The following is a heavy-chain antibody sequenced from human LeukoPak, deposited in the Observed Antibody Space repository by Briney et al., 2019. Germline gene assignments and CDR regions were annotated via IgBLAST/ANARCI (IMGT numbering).Heavy chain of an antibody. CDR2: INHSGST. V-gene: IGHV4-34*01. J-gene: IGHJ4*02. CDR3: ARSKRSGIYFDY. D-gene: IGHD6-13*01. CDR1: GGSFSGHY. Sequence: SETLSLTCAVYGGSFSGHYWSWIRQPPGKGLEWIGEINHSGSTNYNPSLKSRVTIFVDTSKNQFSLTLTSVTAADTAVYYCARSKRSGIYFDYWGQRTLVTVSS.